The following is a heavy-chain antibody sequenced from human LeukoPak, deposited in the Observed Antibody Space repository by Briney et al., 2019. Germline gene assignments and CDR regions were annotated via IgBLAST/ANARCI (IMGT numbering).Heavy chain of an antibody. V-gene: IGHV4-38-2*02. CDR3: ARILRGVIVTSFDY. Sequence: TSETLSLTCTVSGYSISSGYYWGWVRQPPGKGLEWIGSISHVGSTDYSPSLKSRVTISLDTSKNQFSLKLRPVTAADTAVYYCARILRGVIVTSFDYWGQGILVTVSS. CDR2: ISHVGST. J-gene: IGHJ4*02. CDR1: GYSISSGYY. D-gene: IGHD3-10*01.